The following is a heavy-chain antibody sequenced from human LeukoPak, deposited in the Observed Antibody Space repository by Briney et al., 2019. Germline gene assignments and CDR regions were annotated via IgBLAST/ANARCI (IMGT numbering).Heavy chain of an antibody. V-gene: IGHV1-69*04. J-gene: IGHJ4*02. CDR1: GGTFSSYA. CDR2: IIPILGIA. Sequence: GASVKVSCKASGGTFSSYAISWLRQAPGQGLEWMGRIIPILGIANFAQKFQGRVTITADKSTNTAYMELSRLKSEDTAVYYCARDAHYDSSGYYGYWGQGTLVTVSS. CDR3: ARDAHYDSSGYYGY. D-gene: IGHD3-22*01.